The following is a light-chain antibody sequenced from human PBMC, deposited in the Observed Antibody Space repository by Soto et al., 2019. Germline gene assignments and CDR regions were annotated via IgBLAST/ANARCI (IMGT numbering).Light chain of an antibody. CDR1: QTITTY. V-gene: IGKV1-39*01. Sequence: DIQMTQSPSSLSASVGDRVTITCRASQTITTYLNWYQQKPGKAPQLLIYGASTLQSGVPSRLTGRGSVTDFTLTISSLQPEDFPTYHGQQSHSTPWTFGQGTKVEIK. CDR2: GAS. J-gene: IGKJ1*01. CDR3: QQSHSTPWT.